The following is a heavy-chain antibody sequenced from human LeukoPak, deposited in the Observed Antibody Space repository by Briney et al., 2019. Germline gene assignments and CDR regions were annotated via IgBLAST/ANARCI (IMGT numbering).Heavy chain of an antibody. Sequence: PGGSLRLSCAASGFTFSDYYMSWIRQAPGKGLEWVSDISSTSIYTNYADSVKGRFTISRDNAKNSLYLQMNSLRAEDTAVYYCAKGSHSSGWYTLDYWGQGTLVTVSS. J-gene: IGHJ4*02. CDR2: ISSTSIYT. CDR1: GFTFSDYY. D-gene: IGHD6-19*01. CDR3: AKGSHSSGWYTLDY. V-gene: IGHV3-11*05.